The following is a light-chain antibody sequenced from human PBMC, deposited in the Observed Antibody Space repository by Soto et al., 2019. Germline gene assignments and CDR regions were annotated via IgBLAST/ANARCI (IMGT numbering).Light chain of an antibody. Sequence: QYALTQPASVSGSPGQSITISCTGSSGDVGHYNYVSWYQQHPGKAPKLMIYEVSNRPSGVSNRFSASKSGNTASLIISGLQAEDEADYYCTSYTTSRIWVFGGGTKLTVL. CDR1: SGDVGHYNY. J-gene: IGLJ3*02. CDR2: EVS. V-gene: IGLV2-14*01. CDR3: TSYTTSRIWV.